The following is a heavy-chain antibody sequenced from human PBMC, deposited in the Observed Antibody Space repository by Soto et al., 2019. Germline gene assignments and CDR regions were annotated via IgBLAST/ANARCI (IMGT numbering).Heavy chain of an antibody. CDR2: IQSGGPT. CDR3: ARDDVLCDGGRCYGVPLDV. J-gene: IGHJ6*04. V-gene: IGHV3-66*01. D-gene: IGHD2-15*01. CDR1: GFTVSSKY. Sequence: EVHLVESGGGLFQPGGSLRLSCAASGFTVSSKYMSWVRQAPGKGLEWVSLIQSGGPTYYADSVKGRFTISRDTSENTLHLEMDSLRAEDTAVYYCARDDVLCDGGRCYGVPLDVGGKGTTVTVSS.